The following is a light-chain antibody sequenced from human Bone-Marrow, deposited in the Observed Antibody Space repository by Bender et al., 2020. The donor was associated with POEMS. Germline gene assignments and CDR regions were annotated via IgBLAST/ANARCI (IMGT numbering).Light chain of an antibody. V-gene: IGLV2-23*02. CDR3: AAWEDSLNGWV. CDR1: SNDVGFYDL. CDR2: EVN. Sequence: QSALTQPASVSGSPGQSITISCTGTSNDVGFYDLVSWYQQHPGTAPKLMIYEVNRRPSGFSNRFSGSKSGSTASLTTSGLQAEDEADYYCAAWEDSLNGWVFGGGTKLTVL. J-gene: IGLJ3*02.